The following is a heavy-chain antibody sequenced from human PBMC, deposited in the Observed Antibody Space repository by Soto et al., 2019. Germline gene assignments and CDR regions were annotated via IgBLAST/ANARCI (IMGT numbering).Heavy chain of an antibody. V-gene: IGHV4-39*01. CDR1: GGSISSSSYY. Sequence: SETLSLTCTVSGGSISSSSYYWGWIRQPPGKGLEWIGSIYYSGSTYYNPSLKSRVTISVDTSKNQFSLKLSSVTAADTAVYYCAVKTGGVIARGWFDPWGQGTLVTVSS. CDR3: AVKTGGVIARGWFDP. D-gene: IGHD3-16*02. CDR2: IYYSGST. J-gene: IGHJ5*02.